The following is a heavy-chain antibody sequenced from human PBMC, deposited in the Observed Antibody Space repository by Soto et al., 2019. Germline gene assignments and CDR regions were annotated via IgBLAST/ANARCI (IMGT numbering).Heavy chain of an antibody. V-gene: IGHV4-59*01. Sequence: PSETLSLTCTVSGGSISSYYWSWIRQPPGKGLEWIGYIYYSGSTNYNPSLKSRVTISVDTSKNQFSLKLSSVTAADTAVYYCARGERSTPPVIFGVAYDYWGQGTLVTVSS. CDR3: ARGERSTPPVIFGVAYDY. CDR1: GGSISSYY. CDR2: IYYSGST. J-gene: IGHJ4*02. D-gene: IGHD3-3*01.